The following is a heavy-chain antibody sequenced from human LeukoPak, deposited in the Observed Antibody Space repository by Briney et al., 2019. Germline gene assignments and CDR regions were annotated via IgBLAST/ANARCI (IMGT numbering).Heavy chain of an antibody. D-gene: IGHD3-22*01. CDR1: GYTFTGYY. V-gene: IGHV1-2*04. CDR2: INPNSGGT. CDR3: ARSQWPGPDSSGYG. J-gene: IGHJ4*02. Sequence: ASVKVSCKASGYTFTGYYMHWVRQAPGQGLEWMGWINPNSGGTNYAQKFQGWVTMTRDTSISTAYMELSRLRSDDTAVYYCARSQWPGPDSSGYGWGQGTLVTVSS.